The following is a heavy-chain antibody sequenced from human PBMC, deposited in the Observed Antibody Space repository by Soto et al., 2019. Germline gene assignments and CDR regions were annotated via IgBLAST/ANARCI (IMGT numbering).Heavy chain of an antibody. CDR2: ILNSGSP. CDR3: ARGSTTETVDS. CDR1: GASIYNGGYF. J-gene: IGHJ4*02. V-gene: IGHV4-30-4*01. Sequence: QVQLQESGPGLVRPSQTLSLTCSVSGASIYNGGYFWSWIRQSPGKGLEWIGHILNSGSPYNNPSLESRVTSSADTSMTQFSLALTSVTAADTAMYYCARGSTTETVDSWGQGILVTVSS.